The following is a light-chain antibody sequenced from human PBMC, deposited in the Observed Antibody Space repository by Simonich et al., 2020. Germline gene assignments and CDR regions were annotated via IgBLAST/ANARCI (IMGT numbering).Light chain of an antibody. CDR3: SSYTSSSTLV. CDR2: DVS. J-gene: IGLJ3*02. CDR1: SSDVGGYNY. Sequence: QSALTQPRSVSGSPGQSVTISCTGTSSDVGGYNYVSWYQQHPVQAPKLMIYDVSKRPSGVSNRFSGSKSGNTASLTISGLQAEDEADYYCSSYTSSSTLVFGGGTKLTVL. V-gene: IGLV2-11*01.